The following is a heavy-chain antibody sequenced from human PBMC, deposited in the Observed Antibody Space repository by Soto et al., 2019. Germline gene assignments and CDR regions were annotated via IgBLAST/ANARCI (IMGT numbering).Heavy chain of an antibody. Sequence: ASVKVSCKASGYTFTDYFIHWVRQAPGQGLEWIGWINPYSGGADLSQKFQGRVTMTRDTSISTAYMEVSSLRVEDTATYFCARSSGWYEADAFDMWGQGTMVTVSS. J-gene: IGHJ3*02. V-gene: IGHV1-2*02. CDR3: ARSSGWYEADAFDM. CDR2: INPYSGGA. D-gene: IGHD6-19*01. CDR1: GYTFTDYF.